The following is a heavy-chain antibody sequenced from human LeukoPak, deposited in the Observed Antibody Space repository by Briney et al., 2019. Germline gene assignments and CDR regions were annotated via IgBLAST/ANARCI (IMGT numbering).Heavy chain of an antibody. CDR2: INSGGSAV. Sequence: GGSLRLSCAASGFTFSTYNMLWARQTPGKGLEWLFYINSGGSAVHYADSVKDRFTFSRDNAKNSLYLQMNSLRVEDTGIYYCARVGSRGDWFDYWCQGTRVTVSS. CDR1: GFTFSTYN. CDR3: ARVGSRGDWFDY. V-gene: IGHV3-48*01. J-gene: IGHJ5*01. D-gene: IGHD1-26*01.